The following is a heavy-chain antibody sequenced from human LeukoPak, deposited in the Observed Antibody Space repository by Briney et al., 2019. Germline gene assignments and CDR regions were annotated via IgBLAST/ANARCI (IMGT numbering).Heavy chain of an antibody. J-gene: IGHJ4*02. CDR2: INAGNGNT. V-gene: IGHV1-3*01. D-gene: IGHD6-13*01. CDR3: ARDPIGSRWPYYFDY. CDR1: GYTFTTCA. Sequence: GASVTVSCTASGYTFTTCAMHWVRQAPGQRLEWMGWINAGNGNTKYSQKFQARVTITRDTSASTAYMELSSLRSEDTAVYYCARDPIGSRWPYYFDYWGQGTLVTVSS.